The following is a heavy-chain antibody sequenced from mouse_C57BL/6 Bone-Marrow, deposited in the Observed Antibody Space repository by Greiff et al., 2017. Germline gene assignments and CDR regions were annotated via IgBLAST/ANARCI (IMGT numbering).Heavy chain of an antibody. CDR3: ARHAYPNYYGAAWLAY. V-gene: IGHV1-62-2*01. CDR1: GYTFTEYT. CDR2: FYPGSGSI. D-gene: IGHD1-1*01. J-gene: IGHJ3*01. Sequence: QVQLQQSGAELVKPGASVKLSCKASGYTFTEYTIHWVKQRSGQGLEWIGWFYPGSGSIKYNEKFKDKATLTADKSSSPVYMELSRLTSEDSAVYFGARHAYPNYYGAAWLAYWGQGTLVTVSA.